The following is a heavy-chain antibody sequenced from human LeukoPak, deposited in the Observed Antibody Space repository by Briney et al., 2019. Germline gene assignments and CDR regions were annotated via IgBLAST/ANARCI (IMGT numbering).Heavy chain of an antibody. V-gene: IGHV1-24*01. CDR1: GYTLTELS. CDR2: FDPEDGET. D-gene: IGHD5-24*01. CDR3: ATVRDDSYYFDY. Sequence: ASVKVSCKVSGYTLTELSMHWVRQAPGKGLEWMGGFDPEDGETIYAQKSQGRVTITEDTSTDTAYMELSSLRSEDTAVYYCATVRDDSYYFDYWGQGTLVTVSS. J-gene: IGHJ4*02.